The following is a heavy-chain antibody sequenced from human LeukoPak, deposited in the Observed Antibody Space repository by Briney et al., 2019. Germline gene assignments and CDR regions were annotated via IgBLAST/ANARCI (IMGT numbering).Heavy chain of an antibody. D-gene: IGHD6-13*01. V-gene: IGHV4-34*01. CDR3: AVRPGIAAAGKDY. Sequence: SETLSLTCAVNGGSFSGYYWSWIRQPPGKGLEWIGEINHSGSTNYNPSLKSRVTISVDTSKNQFSLKLSSVTAADTAVYYCAVRPGIAAAGKDYWGQGTLVTVSS. CDR2: INHSGST. CDR1: GGSFSGYY. J-gene: IGHJ4*02.